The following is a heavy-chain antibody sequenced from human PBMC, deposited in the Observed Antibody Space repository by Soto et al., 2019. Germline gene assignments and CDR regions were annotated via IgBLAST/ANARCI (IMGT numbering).Heavy chain of an antibody. CDR3: EIEFFMVPHPPNWF. Sequence: APQARRVRRTGSGGMARPRSYFVCWLLQPKRKGLEWIGYIYYSGSTNYNPSLKSRVTISVDTSKNQFSLKLSSVTAADTAVYYCEIEFFMVPHPPNWF. CDR1: GGMARPRSYF. J-gene: IGHJ5*01. D-gene: IGHD2-8*01. V-gene: IGHV4-61*01. CDR2: IYYSGST.